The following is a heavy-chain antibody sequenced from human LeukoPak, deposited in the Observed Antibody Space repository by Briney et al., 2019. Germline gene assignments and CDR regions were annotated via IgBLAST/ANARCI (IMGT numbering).Heavy chain of an antibody. J-gene: IGHJ6*02. CDR1: GFTFSSYG. V-gene: IGHV3-30*18. Sequence: TGGSLGLSCAASGFTFSSYGMHWVRQAPGKGLEWVVIISYDGSNKYYADSVKGRFTISRDNSKNTLYLQMNSLRAEDTAVYYCAKDLTRYYSGMDVWGQGTTVTVSS. CDR3: AKDLTRYYSGMDV. D-gene: IGHD2-15*01. CDR2: ISYDGSNK.